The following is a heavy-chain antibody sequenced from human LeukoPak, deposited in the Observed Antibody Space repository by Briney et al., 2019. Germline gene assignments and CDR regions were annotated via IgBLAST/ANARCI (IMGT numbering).Heavy chain of an antibody. D-gene: IGHD3-10*01. J-gene: IGHJ4*02. CDR2: INPNSGGT. CDR3: ARDYYGSGSYYPLDY. Sequence: ASVKVSCKXSGYTFTSYYMHWVRQAPGQGLEWMGGINPNSGGTNYAQKFQGRVTMTRDTSISTAYMELSRLRSDDTAVYYCARDYYGSGSYYPLDYWGQGTLVTVSS. CDR1: GYTFTSYY. V-gene: IGHV1-2*02.